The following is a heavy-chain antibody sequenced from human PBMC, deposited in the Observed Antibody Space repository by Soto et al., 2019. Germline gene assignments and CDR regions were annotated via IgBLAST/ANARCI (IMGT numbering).Heavy chain of an antibody. CDR3: ARDVPDYYYYYMDV. D-gene: IGHD3-10*02. Sequence: GGSLRLSCAASGFTFSSYGMHWVRQAPGKGLEWVAVIWYDGSNKYYADSVKGRFTISRDNSKNTLYLQMNSLRAEDTAVYYCARDVPDYYYYYMDVWGKGTTVTVSS. CDR1: GFTFSSYG. CDR2: IWYDGSNK. J-gene: IGHJ6*03. V-gene: IGHV3-33*01.